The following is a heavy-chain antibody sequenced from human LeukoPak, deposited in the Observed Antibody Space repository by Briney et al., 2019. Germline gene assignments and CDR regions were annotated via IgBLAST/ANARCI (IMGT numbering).Heavy chain of an antibody. J-gene: IGHJ4*02. Sequence: PGGSLRLSCGASGFTFDDYTMHWVRQAPGKGLEGVSLISWDGGSTYYADSVKGRFTISRDNSKNSLYLQMNSLRTEDTALYYCAKDIQSSSRFSRDGPQFGYLDYWGQGTLVTVSS. CDR1: GFTFDDYT. CDR3: AKDIQSSSRFSRDGPQFGYLDY. D-gene: IGHD5-24*01. V-gene: IGHV3-43*01. CDR2: ISWDGGST.